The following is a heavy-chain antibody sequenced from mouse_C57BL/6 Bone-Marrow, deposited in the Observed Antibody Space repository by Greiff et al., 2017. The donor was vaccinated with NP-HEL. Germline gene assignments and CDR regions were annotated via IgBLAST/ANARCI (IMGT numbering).Heavy chain of an antibody. CDR1: GFSLTSYA. V-gene: IGHV2-9-1*01. Sequence: VQGVESGPGLVAPSQSLSITCTVSGFSLTSYAISWVRQPPGKGLAWLGVIWTGGGTNYNSALKSRLSISKDNSKSQVFLKMNSLQTDDTARYYCARKGGTISGYYAMDYWGQGTSVTVSS. CDR3: ARKGGTISGYYAMDY. D-gene: IGHD3-1*01. J-gene: IGHJ4*01. CDR2: IWTGGGT.